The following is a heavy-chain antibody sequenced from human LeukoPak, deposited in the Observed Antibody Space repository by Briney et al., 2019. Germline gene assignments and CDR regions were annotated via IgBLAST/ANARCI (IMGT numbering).Heavy chain of an antibody. CDR1: GFTFSSYS. CDR3: ATPGDSSGYYSGWFDP. D-gene: IGHD3-22*01. CDR2: IRFTGSYI. Sequence: GGSLRLSCAASGFTFSSYSMNWVRQAPGRGLEWVSSIRFTGSYIYYADSVKGRFTISRDNSKNTLYPQMNSLRAEDTAVYYCATPGDSSGYYSGWFDPWGQGTLVTVSS. J-gene: IGHJ5*02. V-gene: IGHV3-21*04.